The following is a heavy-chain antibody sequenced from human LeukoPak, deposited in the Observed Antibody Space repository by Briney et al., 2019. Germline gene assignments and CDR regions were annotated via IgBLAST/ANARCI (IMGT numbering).Heavy chain of an antibody. Sequence: PGGSLRLSCAASGFTFSRYSMNWVRQAPGKGLEWVSSISSSGSSIYYADSVKGRFTISRDNAKNSLYLQMNSLRAEDTAVYYCARGYYYGSGSVYFDYWGQGTLVTVSS. V-gene: IGHV3-21*01. D-gene: IGHD3-10*01. CDR1: GFTFSRYS. CDR2: ISSSGSSI. CDR3: ARGYYYGSGSVYFDY. J-gene: IGHJ4*02.